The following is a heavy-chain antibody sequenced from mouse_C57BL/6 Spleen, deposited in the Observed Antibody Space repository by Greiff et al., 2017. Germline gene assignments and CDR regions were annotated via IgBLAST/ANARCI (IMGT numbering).Heavy chain of an antibody. CDR2: IDPSDSYT. D-gene: IGHD1-3*01. Sequence: VQLQQPGAELVKPGASVKLSCKASGYTFTSYWMQWVKQRPGQGLEWIGEIDPSDSYTNYNQKFKGKATLTVDTSSSTAYMQLSSLTSEDSAVYCCASLLNSMDYWGKGTSVTVSS. CDR1: GYTFTSYW. V-gene: IGHV1-50*01. CDR3: ASLLNSMDY. J-gene: IGHJ4*01.